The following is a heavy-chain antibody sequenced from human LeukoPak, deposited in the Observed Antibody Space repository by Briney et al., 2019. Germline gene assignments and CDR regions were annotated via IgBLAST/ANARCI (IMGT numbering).Heavy chain of an antibody. J-gene: IGHJ5*02. Sequence: GASVKVSCKASGYTFTSYAMHWVRQAPGQRLEWMGWINAGNGNTKYSQEFQGRVTMTTDTSTSTAYMELRSLRSDDTAGYYCARFRAEGFDPWGQGTLVTVSS. D-gene: IGHD6-19*01. CDR3: ARFRAEGFDP. CDR2: INAGNGNT. V-gene: IGHV1-3*01. CDR1: GYTFTSYA.